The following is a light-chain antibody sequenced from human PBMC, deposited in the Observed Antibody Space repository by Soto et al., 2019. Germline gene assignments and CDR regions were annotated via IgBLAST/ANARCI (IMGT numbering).Light chain of an antibody. CDR1: KSVSRY. J-gene: IGKJ4*01. CDR3: QQRSDWPLT. Sequence: EIVLTQSPVTLSLSPGGRATLSCRASKSVSRYLAWYQQKPGQPPRLLIYDASKRATGVPARFSGSGSGTDFTLTISSLEPEDFAVYYCQQRSDWPLTFGGGTDVEV. V-gene: IGKV3-11*01. CDR2: DAS.